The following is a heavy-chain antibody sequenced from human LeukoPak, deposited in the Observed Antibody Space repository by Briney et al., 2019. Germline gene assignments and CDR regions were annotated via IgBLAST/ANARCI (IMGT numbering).Heavy chain of an antibody. V-gene: IGHV3-15*01. CDR1: GFAFSNAW. Sequence: GGSLRLSCAASGFAFSNAWMNWVRQAPGKGLEGVGRIKSKTDGGTTDYAAPVKGRFTTSREDSKNTLYLPMSSLENEDTAVYYGTTRIVHWGQGTLVTVSS. CDR2: IKSKTDGGTT. CDR3: TTRIVH. D-gene: IGHD2/OR15-2a*01. J-gene: IGHJ4*02.